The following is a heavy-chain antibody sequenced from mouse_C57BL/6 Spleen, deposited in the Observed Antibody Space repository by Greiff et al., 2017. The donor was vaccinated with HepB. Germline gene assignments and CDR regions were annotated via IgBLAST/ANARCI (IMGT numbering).Heavy chain of an antibody. V-gene: IGHV1-26*01. D-gene: IGHD1-1*01. CDR1: GYTFTDYY. CDR3: ARRGETVVAYYAMDY. CDR2: INPNNGGT. J-gene: IGHJ4*01. Sequence: EVQLQQSGPELVKPGASVKISCKASGYTFTDYYMNWVKQSHGKSLEWIGDINPNNGGTSYNQKFKGKATLTVDKSSSTAYMELRSLTSEDSAVYYCARRGETVVAYYAMDYWGQGTSVTVSS.